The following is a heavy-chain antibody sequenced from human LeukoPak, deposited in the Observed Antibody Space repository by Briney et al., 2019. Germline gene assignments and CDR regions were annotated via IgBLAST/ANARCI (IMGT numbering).Heavy chain of an antibody. Sequence: SETLSLTCTVSGGSISSSSYYWGWIRQPPGKGLEWIGSIYYSGSTYYNPSLKSRVTISVDTSKNQFSLKLRSVTAADTAVYYCARRTYHYDISDAFDIWGQGTMVTVSS. CDR3: ARRTYHYDISDAFDI. CDR2: IYYSGST. V-gene: IGHV4-39*01. CDR1: GGSISSSSYY. J-gene: IGHJ3*02. D-gene: IGHD3-22*01.